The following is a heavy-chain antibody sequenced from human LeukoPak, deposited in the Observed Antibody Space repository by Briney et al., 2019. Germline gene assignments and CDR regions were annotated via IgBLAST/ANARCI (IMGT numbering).Heavy chain of an antibody. V-gene: IGHV3-23*01. D-gene: IGHD2/OR15-2a*01. Sequence: GGSLRLSCAASGFNFSKYIMTWVRQAPGKGLEWVSSLTASGANTYYADSVKGRFTISRDNSINTLYLQMNSLRGEDTAIYYCVKDGRNSPLGWGRGTLVTVSS. CDR1: GFNFSKYI. CDR3: VKDGRNSPLG. J-gene: IGHJ4*02. CDR2: LTASGANT.